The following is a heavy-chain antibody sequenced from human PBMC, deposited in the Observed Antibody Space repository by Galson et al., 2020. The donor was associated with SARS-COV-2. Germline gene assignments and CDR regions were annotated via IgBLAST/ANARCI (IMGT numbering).Heavy chain of an antibody. D-gene: IGHD4-17*01. V-gene: IGHV3-15*01. CDR2: IKSKTDGGTT. CDR1: GFTFSNAW. J-gene: IGHJ4*02. Sequence: GESLKISCAASGFTFSNAWMSWVRQAPGKGLEWVGRIKSKTDGGTTDYAAPVIGRFTISRDDSKNTLYLQMNSLKTEDTAVYYCTTDLHDYGDLDYWGQGTLVTVSS. CDR3: TTDLHDYGDLDY.